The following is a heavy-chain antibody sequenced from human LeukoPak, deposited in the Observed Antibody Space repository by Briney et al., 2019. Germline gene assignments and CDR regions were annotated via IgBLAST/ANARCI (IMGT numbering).Heavy chain of an antibody. CDR3: ARDGSGSYFDPYFDY. CDR1: GGTFSSYA. V-gene: IGHV1-69*05. Sequence: ASVKVSCKASGGTFSSYAISWVRQAPGQGLEWMGGIIPIFGTANYAQKLQGRVTMTTDTSTSTAYMELRSLRSDDTAVYYCARDGSGSYFDPYFDYWGQGTLVTVSS. J-gene: IGHJ4*02. D-gene: IGHD3-10*01. CDR2: IIPIFGTA.